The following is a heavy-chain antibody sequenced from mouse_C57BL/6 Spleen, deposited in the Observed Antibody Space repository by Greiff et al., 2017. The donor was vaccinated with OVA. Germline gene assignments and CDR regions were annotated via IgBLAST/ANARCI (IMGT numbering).Heavy chain of an antibody. Sequence: EVKLVESGPGLVKPSQSLSLTCSVTGYSITSGYYWNWIRQFPGNKLEWMGYISYDGSNNYNPSLKNRISITRDTSKNQFFLKLNSVTTEDTATYYCSIYYYGSSYWYFDVWGTGTTVTVSS. V-gene: IGHV3-6*01. J-gene: IGHJ1*03. CDR2: ISYDGSN. CDR1: GYSITSGYY. D-gene: IGHD1-1*01. CDR3: SIYYYGSSYWYFDV.